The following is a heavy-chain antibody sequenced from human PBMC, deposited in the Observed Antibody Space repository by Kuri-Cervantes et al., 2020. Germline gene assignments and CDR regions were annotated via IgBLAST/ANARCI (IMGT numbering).Heavy chain of an antibody. CDR2: IYYSGST. CDR1: GGSISSTSYY. V-gene: IGHV4-39*02. J-gene: IGHJ6*03. Sequence: SETLSLTCTVSGGSISSTSYYWGWIRQPPGKGLEWIGSIYYSGSTYYNPSLKSRVTISVDSSKNHFSLKVSSVTAADTAVYFCARDQYFYYMDVWGKGTAVTVSS. CDR3: ARDQYFYYMDV.